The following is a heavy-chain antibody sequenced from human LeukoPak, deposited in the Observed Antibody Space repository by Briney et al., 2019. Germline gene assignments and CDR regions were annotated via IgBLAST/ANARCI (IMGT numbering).Heavy chain of an antibody. J-gene: IGHJ4*02. CDR3: AKGRGLDLAH. CDR2: INTNGAFT. V-gene: IGHV3-74*01. CDR1: RFIFSSHW. D-gene: IGHD5-24*01. Sequence: GGSLRLSCAASRFIFSSHWMHWVRQAPGKGLVWVSRINTNGAFTTYADSVKGRFTISRDNAKNTLHLQMNSLGDEDTAVYYCAKGRGLDLAHWGQGTLVTVSS.